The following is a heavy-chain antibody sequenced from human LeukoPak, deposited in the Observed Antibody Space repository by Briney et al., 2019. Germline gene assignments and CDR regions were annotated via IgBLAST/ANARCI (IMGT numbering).Heavy chain of an antibody. CDR1: GGSFSGYY. CDR3: ARGARITIFGVATYGMDV. V-gene: IGHV4-34*01. J-gene: IGHJ6*02. Sequence: SETLSLTCAVYGGSFSGYYWSWIRQPPGKGLEWIGEINHSGSTNYNPSLKSRVTISVDTSKNQFSLKLSSVTAADTAVYYCARGARITIFGVATYGMDVWGQGTTVTVSS. CDR2: INHSGST. D-gene: IGHD3-3*01.